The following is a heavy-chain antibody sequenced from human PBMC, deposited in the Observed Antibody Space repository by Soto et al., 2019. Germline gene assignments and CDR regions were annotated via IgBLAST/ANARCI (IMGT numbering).Heavy chain of an antibody. D-gene: IGHD5-18*01. CDR2: IKQDGSEK. V-gene: IGHV3-7*01. Sequence: EVQLVESGGGLVQPGGSLRLSCAASGFTFRSYYMSWVRQPPGKGLEWVVNIKQDGSEKYYVDSVKGRFTISRDNARNSLYLQMNSLRAEDTAVYYCARDGYSAGFDIWGQGTMVTVSS. J-gene: IGHJ3*02. CDR3: ARDGYSAGFDI. CDR1: GFTFRSYY.